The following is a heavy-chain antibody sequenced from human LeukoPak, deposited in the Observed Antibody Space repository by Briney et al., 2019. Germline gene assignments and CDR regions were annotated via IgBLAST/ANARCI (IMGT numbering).Heavy chain of an antibody. Sequence: GGSLRLSCAASGFTFSSYAMSWVRQAPGKGLEWVSAISGSGGSTYYADSVKGRFTISRDNSKNTLYLQMNSLRAQDTAVYYCARDLEADCSSTSCAYYYYYYMDVWGKGTTVTVSS. J-gene: IGHJ6*03. CDR3: ARDLEADCSSTSCAYYYYYYMDV. CDR2: ISGSGGST. CDR1: GFTFSSYA. D-gene: IGHD2-2*01. V-gene: IGHV3-23*01.